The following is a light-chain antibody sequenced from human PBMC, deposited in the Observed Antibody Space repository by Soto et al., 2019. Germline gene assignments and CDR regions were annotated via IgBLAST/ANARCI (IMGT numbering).Light chain of an antibody. CDR1: QSVSSY. V-gene: IGKV3-11*01. J-gene: IGKJ1*01. CDR2: DAS. CDR3: QQRSNWPHT. Sequence: EIVLTQSPATLSLSPGERATLSCRASQSVSSYLAWYQQKPGQAPRLLIYDASNRATGIPARFSGSGSGTDFTLTISRLEREEFAVYYCQQRSNWPHTVGQGTNVEIK.